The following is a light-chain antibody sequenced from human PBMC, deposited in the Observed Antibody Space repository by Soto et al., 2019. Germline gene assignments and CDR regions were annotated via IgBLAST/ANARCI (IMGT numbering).Light chain of an antibody. V-gene: IGLV2-23*02. CDR2: EVN. CDR3: CSHVGGSSPQWV. J-gene: IGLJ3*02. Sequence: QSVLTQPASVSGSPGQSITISCTGTSNDVGGYNIVSWFQQHPGKAPKLMISEVNKRPSGVSNRFSGSKSANTASLTISGLQAEDEADYYCCSHVGGSSPQWVFGGGTKLTVL. CDR1: SNDVGGYNI.